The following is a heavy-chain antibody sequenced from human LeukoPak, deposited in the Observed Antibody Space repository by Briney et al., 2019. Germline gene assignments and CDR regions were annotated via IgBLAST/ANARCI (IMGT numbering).Heavy chain of an antibody. CDR1: GYTFTSYY. V-gene: IGHV1-46*01. J-gene: IGHJ4*02. Sequence: ASVKVSCMASGYTFTSYYMHWVRQAPGQGLEWMGIINPSGGSTSYAQKFQGRVTMTRDTSTSTVYMELSSLRSEDTAVYSCARSTLGYCSSTSCPYDYWGQGTLVTVSS. D-gene: IGHD2-2*01. CDR3: ARSTLGYCSSTSCPYDY. CDR2: INPSGGST.